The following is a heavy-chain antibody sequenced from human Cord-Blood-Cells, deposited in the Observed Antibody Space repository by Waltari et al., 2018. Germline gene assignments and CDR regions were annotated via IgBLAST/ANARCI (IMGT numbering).Heavy chain of an antibody. CDR1: GVTFSSYA. D-gene: IGHD1-26*01. V-gene: IGHV3-30*04. Sequence: QVQLVESGGGVVQPGRSLRLSCAASGVTFSSYAMHWVRQAPGKGLEWVAVISYDGSNKYYADSVKGRFTISRDNSKNTLYLQMNSLRAEDTAVYYCARDEGGSYYYYGMDVWGQGITVTVSS. CDR2: ISYDGSNK. J-gene: IGHJ6*02. CDR3: ARDEGGSYYYYGMDV.